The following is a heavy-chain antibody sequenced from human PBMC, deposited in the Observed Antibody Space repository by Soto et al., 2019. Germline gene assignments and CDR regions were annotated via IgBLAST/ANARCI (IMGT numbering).Heavy chain of an antibody. J-gene: IGHJ4*02. CDR2: ISSSSIYI. Sequence: GGSLRLSCAASGFTFSSYSINWVRHAPWKGLEWVSSISSSSIYIYYADSVKGRFNISRDNAKNSLYLQMNSLRAEDTAVYYCSCFGFLEWVRAFGPDDYWGQGNLVTVSS. CDR3: SCFGFLEWVRAFGPDDY. D-gene: IGHD3-3*01. CDR1: GFTFSSYS. V-gene: IGHV3-21*01.